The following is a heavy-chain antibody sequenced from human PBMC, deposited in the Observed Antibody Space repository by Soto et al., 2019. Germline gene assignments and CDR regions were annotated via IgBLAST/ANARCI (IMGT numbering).Heavy chain of an antibody. D-gene: IGHD5-18*01. Sequence: PGGSLRLSCAASGFTFSSYAMSWVRQAPGKGLEWVSAISGSGGSTYYADSVKGRFTISRDNSKNTLYPQMNSLRAEDTAVYYCAKGGYSYGRLLLGDYWGQGTLVTVSS. CDR3: AKGGYSYGRLLLGDY. J-gene: IGHJ4*02. CDR2: ISGSGGST. CDR1: GFTFSSYA. V-gene: IGHV3-23*01.